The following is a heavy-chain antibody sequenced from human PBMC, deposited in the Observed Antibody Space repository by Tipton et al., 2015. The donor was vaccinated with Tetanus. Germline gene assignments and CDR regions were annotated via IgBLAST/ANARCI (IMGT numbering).Heavy chain of an antibody. V-gene: IGHV4-39*01. Sequence: TLSLTCTVSGGSINSSYYWGWIRQPPGKGLEWIGSIYHSGYTYYKASLKSRLSLSVDTSKSQFSLSLRSVTAADTAVYYCTRLPRQWLAHGDYWGQGALVTVS. J-gene: IGHJ4*02. CDR1: GGSINSSYY. D-gene: IGHD6-19*01. CDR2: IYHSGYT. CDR3: TRLPRQWLAHGDY.